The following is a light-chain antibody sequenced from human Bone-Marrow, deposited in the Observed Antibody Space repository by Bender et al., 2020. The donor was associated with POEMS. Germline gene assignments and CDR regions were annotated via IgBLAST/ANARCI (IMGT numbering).Light chain of an antibody. Sequence: QSVLTQPPSASGTPGQRVTISCSGISSNIGSNTVNWYQQVPGTAPKLLIYANNQRPSEVPDRFYGSRSGTSASLAISGLQSEDEGDYYCQSYDNSLGGWVFGGGTKLTV. J-gene: IGLJ3*02. CDR3: QSYDNSLGGWV. V-gene: IGLV1-44*01. CDR1: SSNIGSNT. CDR2: ANN.